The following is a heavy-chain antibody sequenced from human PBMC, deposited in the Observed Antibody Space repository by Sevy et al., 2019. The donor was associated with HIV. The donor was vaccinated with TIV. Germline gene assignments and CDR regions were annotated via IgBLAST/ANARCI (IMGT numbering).Heavy chain of an antibody. Sequence: GGSLRLSCAASGFIFDKHGMSWVRQTPGKGLEWVSSMNWNGAKTGYADSVQGRFTISRDNAKNSLYLEMNSLRAEDTAVYYCAREKKGPYYYYYMDVWGKGTTVTVSS. CDR2: MNWNGAKT. CDR1: GFIFDKHG. J-gene: IGHJ6*03. V-gene: IGHV3-20*04. CDR3: AREKKGPYYYYYMDV.